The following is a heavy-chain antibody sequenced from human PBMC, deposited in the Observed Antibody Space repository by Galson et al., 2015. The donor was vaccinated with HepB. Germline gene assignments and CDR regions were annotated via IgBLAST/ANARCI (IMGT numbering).Heavy chain of an antibody. V-gene: IGHV3-74*01. CDR3: ARGGSYFLAGIYFQH. D-gene: IGHD1-26*01. Sequence: PLRLSCAASGFTFSSYWMHWVRQAPGKGLVWVSRINSDGSSTSNADSVKGRFTISRDNDKNTLYLQMNSLRADVTAVYYCARGGSYFLAGIYFQHWGQGTLLTVSS. J-gene: IGHJ1*01. CDR2: INSDGSST. CDR1: GFTFSSYW.